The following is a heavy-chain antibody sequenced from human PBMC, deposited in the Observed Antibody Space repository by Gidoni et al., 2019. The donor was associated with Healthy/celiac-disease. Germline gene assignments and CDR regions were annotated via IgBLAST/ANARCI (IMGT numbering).Heavy chain of an antibody. CDR3: ARAGHTYYYDSSGYYMLDFDY. J-gene: IGHJ4*02. D-gene: IGHD3-22*01. CDR2: IIPIFGTA. CDR1: GGTFSSYA. Sequence: QVQLVQSGAEVKKPGSSVTVSCKASGGTFSSYAISWVRKAPGQGLEWMGGIIPIFGTANYAQKFQGRVTITADESTSTAYMELSSLRSEDTAVYYCARAGHTYYYDSSGYYMLDFDYWGQGTLVTVSS. V-gene: IGHV1-69*01.